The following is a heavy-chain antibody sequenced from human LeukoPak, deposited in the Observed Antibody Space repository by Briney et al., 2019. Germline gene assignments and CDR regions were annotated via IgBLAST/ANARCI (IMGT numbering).Heavy chain of an antibody. V-gene: IGHV1-2*02. CDR2: INPNSGGT. J-gene: IGHJ5*02. D-gene: IGHD3-10*01. Sequence: GASVKVPCKASGYTFTGYYMHWVRQAPGQGLEWMGWINPNSGGTNYAQKFQGRVTMTRDTSISTAYMELSRLRSDDTAVYYCARDPPSEGSWFGVQGGWFDPWGQGTLVTVSS. CDR1: GYTFTGYY. CDR3: ARDPPSEGSWFGVQGGWFDP.